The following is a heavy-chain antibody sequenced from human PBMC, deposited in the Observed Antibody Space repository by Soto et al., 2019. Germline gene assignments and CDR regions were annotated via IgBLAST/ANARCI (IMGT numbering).Heavy chain of an antibody. Sequence: SVKVSFTGSGGTFSSYSISWVLQAPGQGLEWMGGIIPIFGTANYAQKFQGRATNTADKSTSTAYMELSSLRSEDTAVYYCARYPRPHRQPYLYDGMDVWGQGTTVTVSS. CDR2: IIPIFGTA. CDR3: ARYPRPHRQPYLYDGMDV. J-gene: IGHJ6*02. CDR1: GGTFSSYS. D-gene: IGHD6-13*01. V-gene: IGHV1-69*06.